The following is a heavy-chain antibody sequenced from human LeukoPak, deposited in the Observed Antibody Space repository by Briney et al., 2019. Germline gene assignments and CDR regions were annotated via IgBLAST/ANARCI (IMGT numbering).Heavy chain of an antibody. CDR2: IWYDGSNK. J-gene: IGHJ4*02. D-gene: IGHD6-19*01. Sequence: QPGRSLRLSCAASGFTFSRYGMHWVRQARGKGVEGVAVIWYDGSNKYYADSVKGRFTITRDNSKNTMYVQMNSLRAEDTALYYCARGNDHNSGSLDYWGQGTLVTVSS. V-gene: IGHV3-33*01. CDR3: ARGNDHNSGSLDY. CDR1: GFTFSRYG.